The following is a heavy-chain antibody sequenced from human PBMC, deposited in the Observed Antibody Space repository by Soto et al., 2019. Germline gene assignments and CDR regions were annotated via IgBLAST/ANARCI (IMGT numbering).Heavy chain of an antibody. V-gene: IGHV4-39*01. D-gene: IGHD1-26*01. Sequence: SETLSLTCTVSGGSVSSSSYYCGWIRQPPGKGLEWIGTIYYTGDTSYSPSLKSRVTISVDTSKTQFSLNLKSVTAADTAVYYCAGRRAGDYYFDYWGQRTRGTGSS. CDR2: IYYTGDT. CDR3: AGRRAGDYYFDY. CDR1: GGSVSSSSYY. J-gene: IGHJ4*02.